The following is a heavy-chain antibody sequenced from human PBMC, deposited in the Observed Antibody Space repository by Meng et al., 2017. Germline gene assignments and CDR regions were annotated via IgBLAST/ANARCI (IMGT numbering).Heavy chain of an antibody. CDR2: IDPKNGDT. D-gene: IGHD6-13*01. Sequence: QVQLGQSGAAVKSPGASGKVSVKPLGYNFPDSYRHWVRQAPGQGLEWMGRIDPKNGDTHYAQKFQGRVTMTGDTSISTAYMDLSGLRSDDTAVYYCARDEDISAAGKLFGDYWGQGTLVTVSS. CDR3: ARDEDISAAGKLFGDY. J-gene: IGHJ4*02. CDR1: GYNFPDSY. V-gene: IGHV1-2*06.